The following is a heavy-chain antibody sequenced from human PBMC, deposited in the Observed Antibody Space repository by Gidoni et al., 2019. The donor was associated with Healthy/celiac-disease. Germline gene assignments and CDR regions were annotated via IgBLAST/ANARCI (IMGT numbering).Heavy chain of an antibody. Sequence: EVQLVESGGGLVQPGRSLRLSCTASGFTFGEYAMSWVRQAPGKGLEWVGFIRSKAYGGTTEYAASVKGRFTISRDDSKSIAYLQMNSLKTEDTAVYYCTRGGVGATREGYWGQGTLVTVSS. CDR3: TRGGVGATREGY. V-gene: IGHV3-49*04. D-gene: IGHD1-26*01. CDR1: GFTFGEYA. J-gene: IGHJ4*02. CDR2: IRSKAYGGTT.